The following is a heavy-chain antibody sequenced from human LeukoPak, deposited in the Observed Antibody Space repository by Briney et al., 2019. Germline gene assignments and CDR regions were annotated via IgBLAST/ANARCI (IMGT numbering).Heavy chain of an antibody. CDR3: AKTIAVAGFYGMDV. J-gene: IGHJ6*02. D-gene: IGHD6-19*01. V-gene: IGHV3-30-3*01. CDR2: ISYDGSNK. CDR1: GFTFSSYA. Sequence: GRSLRLSCAASGFTFSSYAMHWVRQAPGKGLEWVAVISYDGSNKYYADSVKGRFTISRDNSKNTLYLQMNSLRAEDTAVYYCAKTIAVAGFYGMDVWGQGTTVTVSS.